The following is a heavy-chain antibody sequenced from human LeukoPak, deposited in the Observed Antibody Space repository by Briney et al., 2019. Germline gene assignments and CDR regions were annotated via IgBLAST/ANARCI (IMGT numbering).Heavy chain of an antibody. D-gene: IGHD2/OR15-2a*01. V-gene: IGHV3-23*01. Sequence: PGGSLRLSCAGSGFRFSSNTMSWVRQAPGRGLGWVSAISNNGGRTDYADSVKGRFTISRDNSKSTLYLHMDSLRAEDTAVYYCARDEDTSALSEYWGQGTLVTVSS. CDR1: GFRFSSNT. CDR3: ARDEDTSALSEY. CDR2: ISNNGGRT. J-gene: IGHJ4*02.